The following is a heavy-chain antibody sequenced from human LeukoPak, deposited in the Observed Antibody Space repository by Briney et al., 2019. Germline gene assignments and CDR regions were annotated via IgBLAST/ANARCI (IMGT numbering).Heavy chain of an antibody. CDR2: IYHGGST. V-gene: IGHV4-4*02. D-gene: IGHD6-19*01. J-gene: IGHJ3*02. CDR3: ARDGAATVPGYAFDI. CDR1: GGSISSTDW. Sequence: SETLSLTCAVSGGSISSTDWWSWVRQPPGKGLEWIGQIYHGGSTNFNPSLKSRVTISVDKSKNQFSLKLNSVTAADTAVYYCARDGAATVPGYAFDIWGQGTMVTVSS.